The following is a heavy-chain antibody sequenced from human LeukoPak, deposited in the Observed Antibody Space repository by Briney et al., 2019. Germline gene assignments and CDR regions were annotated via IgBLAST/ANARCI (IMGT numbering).Heavy chain of an antibody. CDR1: GGTFSSYA. J-gene: IGHJ6*02. V-gene: IGHV1-69*04. Sequence: SVKVSCKASGGTFSSYAISWVRQAPGQGLEWMGRIIPILGIANYAQKFQGRVTITADKSTSTAYMELSSLRSEDTAVYYCARDHPVVVPAAMPVYYYYGMDVWGQGTTVTVSS. D-gene: IGHD2-2*01. CDR3: ARDHPVVVPAAMPVYYYYGMDV. CDR2: IIPILGIA.